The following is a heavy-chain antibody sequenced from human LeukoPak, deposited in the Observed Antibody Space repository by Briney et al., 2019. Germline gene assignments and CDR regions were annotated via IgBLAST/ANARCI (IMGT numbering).Heavy chain of an antibody. J-gene: IGHJ4*02. CDR2: IDPNSGGT. Sequence: RASVKVSCKASGYTFTGKFIHWVRQAPGQGLEWMGWIDPNSGGTDYAQKFRGRVTMTRGTSTSTAYMDLSSLISDDTAVYYCARDREGLAYFDYWGQGTLVTVSS. CDR3: ARDREGLAYFDY. D-gene: IGHD3/OR15-3a*01. CDR1: GYTFTGKF. V-gene: IGHV1-2*02.